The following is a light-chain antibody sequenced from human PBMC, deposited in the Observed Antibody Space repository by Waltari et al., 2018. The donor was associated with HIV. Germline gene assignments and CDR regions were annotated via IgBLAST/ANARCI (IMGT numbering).Light chain of an antibody. CDR1: KLGDKF. CDR2: QDT. J-gene: IGLJ3*02. Sequence: SYELTQPPSVSVSPGQTASITCSGDKLGDKFVSWYQQKQGQSPVLVILQDTKRPSGIPDRFSGSNSWNTDTLTISGTQAINEADYYCQVWDSSIWVFGGGTKLTVL. CDR3: QVWDSSIWV. V-gene: IGLV3-1*01.